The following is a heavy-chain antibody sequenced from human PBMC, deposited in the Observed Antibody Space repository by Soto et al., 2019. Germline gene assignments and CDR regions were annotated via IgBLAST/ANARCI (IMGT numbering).Heavy chain of an antibody. CDR1: GFSLSRKGMS. CDR2: IDWEEEK. CDR3: TRSNNWNYEYYFDY. V-gene: IGHV2-70*01. Sequence: SGPTLVNPKQTLILTCAFSGFSLSRKGMSVSWIRQPPGKALEFLALIDWEEEKFSSPSLRTRPTVSKDTSKSQVVLTLTNVDPVDTATYYCTRSNNWNYEYYFDYWGQGTLVTVSS. D-gene: IGHD1-7*01. J-gene: IGHJ4*02.